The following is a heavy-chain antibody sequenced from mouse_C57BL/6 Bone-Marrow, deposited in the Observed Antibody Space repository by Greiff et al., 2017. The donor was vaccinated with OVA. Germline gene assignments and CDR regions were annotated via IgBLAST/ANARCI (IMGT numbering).Heavy chain of an antibody. J-gene: IGHJ3*01. CDR3: ARSLWLLFAY. D-gene: IGHD2-2*01. CDR1: GYAFSSSW. CDR2: IYPGDGDT. V-gene: IGHV1-82*01. Sequence: VQLQQSGPELVKPGASVKISCKASGYAFSSSWMNWVKQRPGQGLEWIGRIYPGDGDTNYNGKFKGKATLTADKSSSTAYMQLSSLASEDSAVYFCARSLWLLFAYWGQGTLVTVSA.